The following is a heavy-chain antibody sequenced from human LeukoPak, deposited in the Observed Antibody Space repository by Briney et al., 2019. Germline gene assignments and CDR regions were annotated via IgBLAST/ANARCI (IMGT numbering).Heavy chain of an antibody. J-gene: IGHJ4*02. CDR3: ARGAMIVGVYYFDY. Sequence: GGSLRLSCAASGFTFSSYAMSWVRQAPGKGLEYVSAISSNGGSTYYANSVRGRFTISRDNSKNTLYLQMGSLRAEDMAVYYCARGAMIVGVYYFDYWGQGTLVTVSS. V-gene: IGHV3-64*01. CDR2: ISSNGGST. CDR1: GFTFSSYA. D-gene: IGHD3-22*01.